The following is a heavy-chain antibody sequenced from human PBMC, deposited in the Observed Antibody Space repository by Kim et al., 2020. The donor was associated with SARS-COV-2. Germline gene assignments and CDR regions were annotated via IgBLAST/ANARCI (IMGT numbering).Heavy chain of an antibody. CDR3: AGGYCSGGSCYFWLEYYYYGMDV. D-gene: IGHD2-15*01. CDR2: IIPIFGTA. V-gene: IGHV1-69*13. J-gene: IGHJ6*02. Sequence: SVKVSCKASGGTFSSYAISWVRQAPGQGLEWMGGIIPIFGTANYAQKFQGRVTITADESTSTAYMELSSLRSEDTAVYYCAGGYCSGGSCYFWLEYYYYGMDVWGQGTTVTVSS. CDR1: GGTFSSYA.